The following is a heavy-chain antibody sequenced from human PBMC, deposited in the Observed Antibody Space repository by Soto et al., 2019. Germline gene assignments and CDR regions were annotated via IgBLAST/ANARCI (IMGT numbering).Heavy chain of an antibody. J-gene: IGHJ4*02. D-gene: IGHD3-3*01. V-gene: IGHV3-33*01. CDR1: GFTFSSYG. CDR3: ARGVTIFGVVTGIDY. CDR2: IWYDGSNK. Sequence: GGSLRLSCAASGFTFSSYGMHWVRQAPGKGLEWVAVIWYDGSNKYYADSVKGRFTISRDNSKNTLYLQMNSLRAEDTAVYYCARGVTIFGVVTGIDYWGQGTLVTVSS.